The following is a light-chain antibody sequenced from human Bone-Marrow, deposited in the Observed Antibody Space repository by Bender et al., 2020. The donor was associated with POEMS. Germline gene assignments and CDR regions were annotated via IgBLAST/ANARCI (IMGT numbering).Light chain of an antibody. J-gene: IGLJ1*01. CDR2: DVG. CDR1: SGDVGAYHH. CDR3: CSYAGTYTLV. Sequence: QSALTQPRSVSGSPGQSVTISCTGTSGDVGAYHHVSWYQQHPGKAPKLLIYDVGKRPSGVPDRFSASKSGNTASLTISGLQAEVEASYYCCSYAGTYTLVFGTGTEVAVL. V-gene: IGLV2-11*01.